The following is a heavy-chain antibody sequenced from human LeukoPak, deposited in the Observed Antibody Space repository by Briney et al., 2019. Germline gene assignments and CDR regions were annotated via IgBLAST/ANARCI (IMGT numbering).Heavy chain of an antibody. CDR1: GGSFSGYY. CDR3: ARASPILTGYYPRRYYYYMDV. J-gene: IGHJ6*03. V-gene: IGHV4-34*01. Sequence: PSETLSLTCAVYGGSFSGYYWSWIRQPPGKGLEWIGEINHSGSTNYNPSLKSRVTISVDTSKNQFSLKLSSVTAADTAVYYCARASPILTGYYPRRYYYYMDVWGKGTTVTVSS. CDR2: INHSGST. D-gene: IGHD3-9*01.